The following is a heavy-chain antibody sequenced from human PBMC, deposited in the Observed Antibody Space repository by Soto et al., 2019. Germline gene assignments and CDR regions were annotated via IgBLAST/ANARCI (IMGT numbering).Heavy chain of an antibody. CDR2: TYYRSRWYS. Sequence: SQTLSLTCVISGDSVSSSSVAWNWVRQSPSRGLEWLGRTYYRSRWYSDFAVSVRGRIVINADTSKNQFSLQLNSVTPEDTAVYFCARSEEDSDYYYYGLDIWGQGTTVTVSS. CDR1: GDSVSSSSVA. V-gene: IGHV6-1*01. J-gene: IGHJ6*02. D-gene: IGHD2-15*01. CDR3: ARSEEDSDYYYYGLDI.